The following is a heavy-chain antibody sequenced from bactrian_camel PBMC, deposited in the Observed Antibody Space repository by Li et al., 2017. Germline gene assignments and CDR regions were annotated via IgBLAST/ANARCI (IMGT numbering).Heavy chain of an antibody. V-gene: IGHV3S6*01. D-gene: IGHD7*01. J-gene: IGHJ6*01. CDR3: VAQQSFGF. CDR1: GFSFTSYY. CDR2: IHGDSGDT. Sequence: QLVESGGGLVQPGGSLRLSCAASGFSFTSYYPAWVRQAPGKGLEWLSDIHGDSGDTFYTDSVKGRFTISRDNDKNTLYLQMNSLKPNDTAVYYCVAQQSFGFWGQGTQVTVS.